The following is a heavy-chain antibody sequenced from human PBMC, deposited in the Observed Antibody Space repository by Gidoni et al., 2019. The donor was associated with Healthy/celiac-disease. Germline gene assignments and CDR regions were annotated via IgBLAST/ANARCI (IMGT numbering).Heavy chain of an antibody. CDR2: INAGNGNT. CDR1: GYTFTSDA. V-gene: IGHV1-3*01. D-gene: IGHD2-15*01. CDR3: ASSYCSGGSCYSVDYYYGMDV. J-gene: IGHJ6*02. Sequence: QVQLVQSGAEVQKPGASVKASCKASGYTFTSDAMHWGRQAPGQRLEWMGWINAGNGNTKYSQKCQGRVTITRDTSASTAYMELSSLRSEDTAVYYCASSYCSGGSCYSVDYYYGMDVWGQGTTVTVSS.